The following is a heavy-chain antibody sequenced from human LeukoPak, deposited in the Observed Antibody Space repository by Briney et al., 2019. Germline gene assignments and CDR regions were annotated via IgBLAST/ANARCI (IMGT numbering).Heavy chain of an antibody. V-gene: IGHV3-53*01. CDR1: GFTVSDNY. CDR3: ARGGGPYWYFDF. D-gene: IGHD4-23*01. CDR2: TYSGGST. J-gene: IGHJ2*01. Sequence: GGSLRLSGAASGFTVSDNYMSWVRQSPGKGLEWVSITYSGGSTFYADSVKGRFTISGDNSKNTLYLQMNSLRAEDTAVYYCARGGGPYWYFDFWGRGTLVTVSS.